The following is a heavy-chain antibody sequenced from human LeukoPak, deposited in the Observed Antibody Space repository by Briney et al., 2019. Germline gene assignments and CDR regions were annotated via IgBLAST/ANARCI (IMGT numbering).Heavy chain of an antibody. CDR3: ARDSIVLMVYAMPNWFDP. CDR1: GYTFTSYG. J-gene: IGHJ5*02. V-gene: IGHV1-18*01. CDR2: ISAYNGNT. D-gene: IGHD2-8*01. Sequence: RASVKVSCKASGYTFTSYGISWVRQAPGQGLEWMGWISAYNGNTNYAQKLQGRVTMTTDTSTSTAYMELRSLRSDDTAVYYCARDSIVLMVYAMPNWFDPWGQGTLVTVSS.